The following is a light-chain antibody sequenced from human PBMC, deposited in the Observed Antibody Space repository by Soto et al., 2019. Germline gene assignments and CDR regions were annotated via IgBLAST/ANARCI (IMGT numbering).Light chain of an antibody. CDR1: QSVSSSY. CDR3: QQYNSYLT. Sequence: EILLTQSPGTLSFSPGERATLPCRASQSVSSSYLAWYQQKPGQAPRLLIYGASSRATGIQDRFSGSGSGTEFTLTISSLQPDDFATYYCQQYNSYLTCGQGTKVDIK. J-gene: IGKJ1*01. V-gene: IGKV3-20*01. CDR2: GAS.